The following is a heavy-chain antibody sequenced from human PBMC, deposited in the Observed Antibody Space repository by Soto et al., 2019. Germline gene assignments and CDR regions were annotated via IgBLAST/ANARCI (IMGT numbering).Heavy chain of an antibody. CDR3: ARRDGYQLLSSAFDI. CDR2: IIPLFGTA. D-gene: IGHD2-2*01. Sequence: QVQLVQSGAEVKKPGYSVKVSCKTSGGTFNNYAFNWVRQAPGQGLEWVGGIIPLFGTANYAQKFQGRVTITADESTSTADMELSSLRSEDTAVYYCARRDGYQLLSSAFDIWGQGTMVTVSS. V-gene: IGHV1-69*12. J-gene: IGHJ3*02. CDR1: GGTFNNYA.